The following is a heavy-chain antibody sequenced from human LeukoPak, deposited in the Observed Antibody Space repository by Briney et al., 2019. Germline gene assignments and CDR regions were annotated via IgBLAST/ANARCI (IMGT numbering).Heavy chain of an antibody. Sequence: PGGSLRLSCAASGFTFSSFAMTWVRQAPGKGLEWVSTVSGSAGRTDYADSVKGRFTISRDNSKNTLYLQMNSLRAEDTAVYYCAKAPNLRYCSSTSCYDFDYWGQGTLVTVSS. J-gene: IGHJ4*02. D-gene: IGHD2-2*01. CDR1: GFTFSSFA. CDR3: AKAPNLRYCSSTSCYDFDY. CDR2: VSGSAGRT. V-gene: IGHV3-23*01.